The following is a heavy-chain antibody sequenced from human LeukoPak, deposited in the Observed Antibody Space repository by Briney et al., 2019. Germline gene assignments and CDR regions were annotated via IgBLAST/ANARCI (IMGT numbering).Heavy chain of an antibody. CDR3: AKDAGHDLWSHSRPY. Sequence: AGGSLRLSCVASGFTFSSYGMHWVRQAPGKGVEWVAFIRYDSSNKYYADSVKGRFTISRDNSKNTLYLQMSSLRAEDTAVYYCAKDAGHDLWSHSRPYWGQGTLVTVSS. CDR2: IRYDSSNK. CDR1: GFTFSSYG. J-gene: IGHJ4*02. V-gene: IGHV3-30*02. D-gene: IGHD3-3*01.